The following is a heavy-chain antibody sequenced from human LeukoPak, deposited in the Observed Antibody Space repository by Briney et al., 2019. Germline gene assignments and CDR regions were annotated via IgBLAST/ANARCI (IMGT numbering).Heavy chain of an antibody. Sequence: PSETLSLTCTVSGGSISSNNYYWGWIRQPPGKGLEWIGSIYYSGTTFYRPSLKTRVTISLDTSKNQFSLKLSSVTAADTAVYYCARNGYYDAFDIWGQGTMVTVSS. J-gene: IGHJ3*02. D-gene: IGHD5-18*01. CDR2: IYYSGTT. CDR1: GGSISSNNYY. CDR3: ARNGYYDAFDI. V-gene: IGHV4-39*01.